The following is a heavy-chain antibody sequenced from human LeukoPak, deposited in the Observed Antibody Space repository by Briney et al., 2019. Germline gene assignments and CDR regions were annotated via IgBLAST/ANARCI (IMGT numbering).Heavy chain of an antibody. CDR3: ATNKDWAEAD. Sequence: SETLSLTCSVSDGSIRTYYWSWIRQSPGQGLEWIGNIYYRGDINYNPSLKSRVIISIDTSKNQFSLKVTSLTAADTAVYYCATNKDWAEADWGKGPLVIVPS. CDR1: DGSIRTYY. CDR2: IYYRGDI. D-gene: IGHD3/OR15-3a*01. V-gene: IGHV4-59*03. J-gene: IGHJ4*02.